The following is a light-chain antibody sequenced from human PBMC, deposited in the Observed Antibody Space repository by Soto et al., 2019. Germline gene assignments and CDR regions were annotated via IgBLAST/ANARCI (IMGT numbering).Light chain of an antibody. CDR1: QGVGST. CDR3: QQANSFPFT. V-gene: IGKV3-15*01. Sequence: EIIMTQSPATLSVSPGERVTLSCRASQGVGSTLAWYRQQPGQAPRLLIYDAYIRASGVPARFSGSGSGTEFTLTISGLQSEDFATYFCQQANSFPFTFGPGTKVDIK. J-gene: IGKJ3*01. CDR2: DAY.